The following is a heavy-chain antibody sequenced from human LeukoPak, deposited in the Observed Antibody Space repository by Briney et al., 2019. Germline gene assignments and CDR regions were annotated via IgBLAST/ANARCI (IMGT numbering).Heavy chain of an antibody. V-gene: IGHV4-61*02. D-gene: IGHD6-6*01. CDR2: IYTSGST. Sequence: SQTLSLTCTVSGGSISSGSYYWSWIRQPAGKGLEWIGRIYTSGSTNYNPSLKSRVTISVDTSKNQFSLKLSSVTAADTAVYYCASEPSIAARNYYYYMDVWGEGTTVTVSS. CDR3: ASEPSIAARNYYYYMDV. J-gene: IGHJ6*03. CDR1: GGSISSGSYY.